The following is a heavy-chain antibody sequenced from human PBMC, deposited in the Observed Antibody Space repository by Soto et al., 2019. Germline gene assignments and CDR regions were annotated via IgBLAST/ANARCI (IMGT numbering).Heavy chain of an antibody. CDR2: ISSSGSTI. CDR3: ERGSSSWYVSFDY. CDR1: GFTFSDYY. J-gene: IGHJ4*02. V-gene: IGHV3-11*04. Sequence: GESLKISCAASGFTFSDYYMSWIRQAPGKGLEWVSYISSSGSTIYYADSVKGRFTISRDNAKNSLYLQMNSLRAEDTAVYYCERGSSSWYVSFDYWGQGTLVTVSS. D-gene: IGHD6-13*01.